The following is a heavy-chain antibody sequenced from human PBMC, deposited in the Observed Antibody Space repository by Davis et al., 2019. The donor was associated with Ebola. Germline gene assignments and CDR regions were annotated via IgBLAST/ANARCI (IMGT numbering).Heavy chain of an antibody. Sequence: GGPLRLSCKRSGYTFSNYWFGWVRQMPGKGLEWMGIIYPGDSDTRYSPSLQGQVTISADKSTSTAYLQWSSLEASDTAIYYCARHSSVATREGSDYWGQGTLVTVSS. CDR1: GYTFSNYW. CDR2: IYPGDSDT. J-gene: IGHJ4*02. D-gene: IGHD6-6*01. CDR3: ARHSSVATREGSDY. V-gene: IGHV5-51*01.